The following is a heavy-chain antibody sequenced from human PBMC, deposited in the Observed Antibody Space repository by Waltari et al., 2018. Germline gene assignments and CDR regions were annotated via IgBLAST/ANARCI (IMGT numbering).Heavy chain of an antibody. CDR1: GDSIRXXSYF. J-gene: IGHJ5*02. Sequence: QLQLQESGPGRVKPSETLSLTCTVSGDSIRXXSYFLGWIRQSRGKGLEWIGNVYYSGTTHYNPTLRSRVTISGDTSKNQFSLKLSSVTAADTAVYYCARHWKRSGYRFDPWGQGTLVTVSS. CDR2: VYYSGTT. V-gene: IGHV4-39*01. CDR3: ARHWKRSGYRFDP. D-gene: IGHD5-12*01.